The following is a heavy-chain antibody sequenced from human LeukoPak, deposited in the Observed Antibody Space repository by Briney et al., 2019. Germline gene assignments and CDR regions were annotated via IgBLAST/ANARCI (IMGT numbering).Heavy chain of an antibody. CDR2: IDPNSGGT. J-gene: IGHJ4*02. D-gene: IGHD3-22*01. CDR1: GYTFTGYY. V-gene: IGHV1-2*02. CDR3: ARPYDSSGYAAFYFDY. Sequence: GESLKISCKGSGYTFTGYYMHWVRQAPGQGLEWMGWIDPNSGGTNYAQKFQGRVTMTRDTSISTAYMELSRLRSDDTAVYYCARPYDSSGYAAFYFDYWGQGTLVTVSS.